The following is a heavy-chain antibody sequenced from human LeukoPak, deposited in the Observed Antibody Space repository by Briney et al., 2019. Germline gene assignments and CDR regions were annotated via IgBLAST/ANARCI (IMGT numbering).Heavy chain of an antibody. D-gene: IGHD6-13*01. CDR3: ARGGSSWYALQQGFRAFDI. J-gene: IGHJ3*02. Sequence: PSETLSLICAVYGGSFRGYYWSWIRQPRGKGVEWIGEINHSGSTNYNPSLKSRVTISVDTSKNQFSLKLSSVTAADTAVYYCARGGSSWYALQQGFRAFDIWGQGTMVTVSS. CDR1: GGSFRGYY. CDR2: INHSGST. V-gene: IGHV4-34*01.